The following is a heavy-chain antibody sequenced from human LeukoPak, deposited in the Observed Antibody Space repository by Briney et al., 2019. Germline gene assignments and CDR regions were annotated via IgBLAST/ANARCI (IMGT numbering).Heavy chain of an antibody. J-gene: IGHJ4*02. V-gene: IGHV4-34*01. CDR1: GGSFSGYY. Sequence: SETLSLTCAVYGGSFSGYYWSWIRQPPGKGLEWIGEINHSGSTNYNPSLKSRVTISVDTSKNQFSLKLSSVTAADTAVYYCARDRDNDRRLDYWGQGTLVTVSS. CDR3: ARDRDNDRRLDY. CDR2: INHSGST. D-gene: IGHD3-16*01.